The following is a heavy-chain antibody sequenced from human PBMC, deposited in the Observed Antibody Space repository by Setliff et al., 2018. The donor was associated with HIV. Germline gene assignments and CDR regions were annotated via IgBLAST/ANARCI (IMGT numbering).Heavy chain of an antibody. V-gene: IGHV4-31*03. D-gene: IGHD6-6*01. CDR1: GDSISSGGYY. CDR2: IYDSGNT. J-gene: IGHJ4*02. CDR3: ARGERRIAAPIDY. Sequence: PSETLSLTCSVPGDSISSGGYYWSWIRQHPGKGLEWIGYIYDSGNTYYNPSLKSRITISVDTSKNQFSLKLSSVTAADTAVYYCARGERRIAAPIDYWGQGTLVTVSS.